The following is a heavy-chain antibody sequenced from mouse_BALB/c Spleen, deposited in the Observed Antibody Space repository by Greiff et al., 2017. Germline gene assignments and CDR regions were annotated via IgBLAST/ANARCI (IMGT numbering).Heavy chain of an antibody. CDR1: GFTFSSYY. Sequence: DVKLVESGGGLVKLGGSLKLSCAASGFTFSSYYMSWVRQTPEKRLELVAAINSNGGSTYYPDTVKGRFTISRDNAKNTLYLQMSSLKSEDTALYYCARQGGPHYFDYWGQGTTLTVSS. CDR2: INSNGGST. CDR3: ARQGGPHYFDY. J-gene: IGHJ2*01. V-gene: IGHV5-6-2*01.